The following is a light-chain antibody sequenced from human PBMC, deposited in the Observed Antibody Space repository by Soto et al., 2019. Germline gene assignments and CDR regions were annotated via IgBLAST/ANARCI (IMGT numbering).Light chain of an antibody. CDR2: GAS. CDR1: QSISSNF. J-gene: IGKJ1*01. V-gene: IGKV3-20*01. Sequence: EIVLTQSPGTLSLSPGERATLSCRASQSISSNFLAWYQQKPGRAPRLLIYGASSRATGIPDRFSGSGSGTDFTLTISRLEPEDLAVYYCQHYGGSPRTFGQGTKVDSK. CDR3: QHYGGSPRT.